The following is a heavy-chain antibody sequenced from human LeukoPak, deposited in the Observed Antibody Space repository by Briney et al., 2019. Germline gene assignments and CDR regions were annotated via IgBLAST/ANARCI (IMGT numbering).Heavy chain of an antibody. J-gene: IGHJ3*02. Sequence: TGGSLRLSCAASGFTVSSNYMSWFRQAPGKGLEWVGFIRSKAYGGTTEYAASVKGRFTISRDDSKSIAYLQMNSLKAEDTAVYYCTREPAPYDSSGYYIPRSCAFDIWGQGTMVTVSS. CDR3: TREPAPYDSSGYYIPRSCAFDI. V-gene: IGHV3-49*03. CDR2: IRSKAYGGTT. CDR1: GFTVSSNY. D-gene: IGHD3-22*01.